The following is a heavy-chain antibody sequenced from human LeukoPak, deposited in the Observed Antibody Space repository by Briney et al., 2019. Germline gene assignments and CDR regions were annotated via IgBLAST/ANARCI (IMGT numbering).Heavy chain of an antibody. CDR1: GGSISSYY. V-gene: IGHV4-59*01. J-gene: IGHJ4*02. D-gene: IGHD3-10*01. CDR3: ARGGWFGQV. Sequence: SETLSLTCTVSGGSISSYYWSWIRQPPGKGLEWIGYIYYGGTTHYNPSLKSRVTISVDTSKNQFSLKLSSVTAADTAVYYCARGGWFGQVWGKGTLVTVSS. CDR2: IYYGGTT.